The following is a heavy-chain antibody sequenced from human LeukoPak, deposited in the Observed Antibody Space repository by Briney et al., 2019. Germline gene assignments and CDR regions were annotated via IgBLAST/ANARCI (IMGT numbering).Heavy chain of an antibody. J-gene: IGHJ2*01. CDR2: IGWNSGSI. Sequence: SLRLSCAASGFTFDDYAMHWVRQAPGKGLEWVSGIGWNSGSIGYADSVKGRFTISRDNAKNSLYLQMDSLRAEDTAVYYCATGIAANPPFWYFDLWGRGTLVTVSS. CDR3: ATGIAANPPFWYFDL. D-gene: IGHD6-13*01. CDR1: GFTFDDYA. V-gene: IGHV3-9*01.